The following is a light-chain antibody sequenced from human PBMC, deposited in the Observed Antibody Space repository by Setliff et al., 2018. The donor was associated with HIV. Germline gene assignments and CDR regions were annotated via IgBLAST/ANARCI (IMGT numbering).Light chain of an antibody. J-gene: IGLJ1*01. Sequence: QSVLTQPPSASGTPGQRVTISCSGSSSNIGSNTVNWYQQLPGTAPKLLIYSNDQRPSGVSNRFSGSKSGNTASLTISGLQAEDEADYFCSSYTISSTQLFGTGTKVTVL. V-gene: IGLV1-44*01. CDR2: SND. CDR1: SSNIGSNT. CDR3: SSYTISSTQL.